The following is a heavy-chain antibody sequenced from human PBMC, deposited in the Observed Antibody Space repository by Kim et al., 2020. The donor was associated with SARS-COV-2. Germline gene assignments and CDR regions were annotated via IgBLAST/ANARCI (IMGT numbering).Heavy chain of an antibody. D-gene: IGHD6-19*01. CDR2: IIPIFGTA. CDR3: ASGSSSGCPGCYYYGMDV. Sequence: SVKVSCKASGGTFSSYAISWVRQAPGQGLEWMGGIIPIFGTANYAQKFQGRVTITADESTSTAYMELSSLRSEDTAVYYCASGSSSGCPGCYYYGMDVWGQGTTVTVSS. J-gene: IGHJ6*02. V-gene: IGHV1-69*13. CDR1: GGTFSSYA.